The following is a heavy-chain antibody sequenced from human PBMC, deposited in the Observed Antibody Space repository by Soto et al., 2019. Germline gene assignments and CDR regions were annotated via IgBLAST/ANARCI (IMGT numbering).Heavy chain of an antibody. Sequence: QVQLVESGGGVVQPGRSLRLSCAASGFTFSSYGMHWVRQAPGKGLEWVAIIWYDGSNKYYADSVKGRFTISRDNSKNLLYLEMNSLRVEDTALYYCAGDNGGNSYWFAPWGQGTLVTVSS. CDR2: IWYDGSNK. V-gene: IGHV3-33*01. D-gene: IGHD2-21*01. CDR1: GFTFSSYG. J-gene: IGHJ5*02. CDR3: AGDNGGNSYWFAP.